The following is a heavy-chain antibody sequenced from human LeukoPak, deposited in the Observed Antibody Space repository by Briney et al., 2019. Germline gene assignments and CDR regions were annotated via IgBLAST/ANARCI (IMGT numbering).Heavy chain of an antibody. V-gene: IGHV3-23*01. CDR3: AKINNIAAAGTFDY. CDR2: ISGSGAGT. CDR1: GFTFSNYA. D-gene: IGHD6-13*01. J-gene: IGHJ4*02. Sequence: GGPLRLSCAASGFTFSNYAMSWVRQAPGKGLEWVPAISGSGAGTYYADSVKGRFTISRDNSKNTLYLQMNSLRAEDTAIYYCAKINNIAAAGTFDYWGQGTLVTVSS.